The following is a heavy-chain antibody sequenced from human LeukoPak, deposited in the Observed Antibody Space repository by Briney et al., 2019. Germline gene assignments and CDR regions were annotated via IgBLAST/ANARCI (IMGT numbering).Heavy chain of an antibody. Sequence: GASVKVSCKASGYTFTGYYMHWVRQAPGQGLEWMGWINPNSGGTNYAQKFQGWVTMTRDTSISTAYMELSRLRSDDTAVYYCARDLGVYGSGSGPFDYWGQGTLVTVSS. D-gene: IGHD3-10*01. CDR1: GYTFTGYY. V-gene: IGHV1-2*04. CDR3: ARDLGVYGSGSGPFDY. CDR2: INPNSGGT. J-gene: IGHJ4*02.